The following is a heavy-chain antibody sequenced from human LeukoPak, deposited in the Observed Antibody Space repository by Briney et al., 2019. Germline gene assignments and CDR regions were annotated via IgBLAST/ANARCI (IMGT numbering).Heavy chain of an antibody. CDR1: GFTFSGYS. J-gene: IGHJ3*02. Sequence: PGGSLRLSCAASGFTFSGYSMNWVRQAPGKGLEWVSYISSSSSTIYYADSVKGRFTISRDNAKNSLYLQMNSLRAEDTAVYYCARMDSNDAFDIWGQGTMVTVSS. D-gene: IGHD3/OR15-3a*01. CDR2: ISSSSSTI. CDR3: ARMDSNDAFDI. V-gene: IGHV3-48*01.